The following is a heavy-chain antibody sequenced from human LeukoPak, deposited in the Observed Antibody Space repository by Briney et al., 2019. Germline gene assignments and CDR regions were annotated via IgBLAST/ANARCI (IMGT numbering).Heavy chain of an antibody. CDR1: GGTFSSYA. D-gene: IGHD3-3*01. CDR3: ARDLEEVGAFDF. Sequence: SVKVSCKASGGTFSSYAISWVRQAPGQGLEWLGRIIPILDMAYYAQKFQGRVTITADRSTHTAYMELTSLTSEDTAMYYCARDLEEVGAFDFWGQGTLVTVSS. J-gene: IGHJ3*01. V-gene: IGHV1-69*04. CDR2: IIPILDMA.